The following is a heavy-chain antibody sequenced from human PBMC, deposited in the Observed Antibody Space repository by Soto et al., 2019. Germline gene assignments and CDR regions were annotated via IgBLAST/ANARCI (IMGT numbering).Heavy chain of an antibody. Sequence: GGSLRLSCAASGCTFSSCAMVWISQAPGKGLEWVSDIIDSGGSTYYADSVKGRFTISRDNSKSTLYLQMNSLRAEDTALYYCAKGRSYYYYYGVDVWGQGTTVTVSS. CDR3: AKGRSYYYYYGVDV. CDR1: GCTFSSCA. V-gene: IGHV3-23*01. CDR2: IIDSGGST. J-gene: IGHJ6*02.